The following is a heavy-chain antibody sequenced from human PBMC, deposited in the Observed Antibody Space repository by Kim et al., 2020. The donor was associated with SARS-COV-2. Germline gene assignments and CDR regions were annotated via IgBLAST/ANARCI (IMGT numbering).Heavy chain of an antibody. CDR3: AREVDYYEAFDI. D-gene: IGHD3-10*01. V-gene: IGHV1-2*06. CDR2: INPNSGGT. Sequence: ASVKVSCKASGYTFTGYYMHWVRQAPGQGLEWMGRINPNSGGTNYAQKFQGRVTMTRDTSISTAYMELSRLRSDDTAVYYCAREVDYYEAFDIWGQVTMVTVSS. CDR1: GYTFTGYY. J-gene: IGHJ3*02.